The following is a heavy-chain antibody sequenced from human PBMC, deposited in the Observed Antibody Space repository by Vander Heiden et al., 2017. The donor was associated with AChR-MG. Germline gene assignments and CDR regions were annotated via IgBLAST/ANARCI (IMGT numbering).Heavy chain of an antibody. CDR3: ARSRHSSVRPAPEYYFDY. D-gene: IGHD6-25*01. V-gene: IGHV3-21*01. CDR1: GFTFSSYS. J-gene: IGHJ4*02. CDR2: ISSSSSYI. Sequence: EVQLVESGGGLVKPGGSLRLSCAASGFTFSSYSMNWVRQAPGKGLEWVSSISSSSSYIYYADSVKGRVTISRDNAKNSLYRQMNSLRAEETAVYYCARSRHSSVRPAPEYYFDYWVQGPLVAVSS.